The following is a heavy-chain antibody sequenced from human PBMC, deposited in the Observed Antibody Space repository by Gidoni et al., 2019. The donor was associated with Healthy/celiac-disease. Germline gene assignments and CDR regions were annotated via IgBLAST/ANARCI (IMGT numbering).Heavy chain of an antibody. CDR2: ISSSSSYI. CDR3: ARGGTTVTNAFDY. D-gene: IGHD4-4*01. Sequence: APGKGLEWVSSISSSSSYIYYADSVKGRFTISRDNAKNSLYLQMNSLRAEDTAVYYCARGGTTVTNAFDYWGQGTLVTVSS. V-gene: IGHV3-21*01. J-gene: IGHJ4*02.